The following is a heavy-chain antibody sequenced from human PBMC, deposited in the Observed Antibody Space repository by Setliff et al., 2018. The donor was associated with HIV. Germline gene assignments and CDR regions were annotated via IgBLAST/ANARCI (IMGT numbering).Heavy chain of an antibody. D-gene: IGHD3-22*01. CDR3: ARGPHYYDSSGYFNY. J-gene: IGHJ4*02. V-gene: IGHV5-51*01. CDR1: GYSFTSYW. CDR2: IYPGDSDT. Sequence: PGASLKISCKGSGYSFTSYWIGWVRQMPGKGLEWMGIIYPGDSDTRYSPSFQGQVTISADKSISTAYLQWSSLKASDTAMYYCARGPHYYDSSGYFNYWGQGTLVTVSS.